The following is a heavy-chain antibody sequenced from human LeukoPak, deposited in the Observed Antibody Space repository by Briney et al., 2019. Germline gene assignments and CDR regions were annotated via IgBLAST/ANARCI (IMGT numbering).Heavy chain of an antibody. D-gene: IGHD2-2*03. J-gene: IGHJ4*02. CDR1: GFSVSNNY. Sequence: PGGSLRLPCAASGFSVSNNYMSWVRQAPGKGREWVSVIYSGGSTFYADSVKGRFTISRDNAKNTLYLQMNSLRAEDTAVYYCASGYPGFDYWGQGTLVTVSS. CDR3: ASGYPGFDY. CDR2: IYSGGST. V-gene: IGHV3-66*01.